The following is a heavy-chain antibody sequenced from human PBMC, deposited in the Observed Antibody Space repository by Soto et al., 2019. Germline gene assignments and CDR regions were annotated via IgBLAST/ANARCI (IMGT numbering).Heavy chain of an antibody. V-gene: IGHV3-23*01. D-gene: IGHD2-2*01. CDR1: GFTFDSHE. CDR3: AKYCVSTSCYARHFDS. Sequence: GGSLRLSCAASGFTFDSHEMSWVRQAPGKGLEWVSTISARGGSTYYAPSVKGRFTVSRDNSKNTLYLQMSSLRDEDTALYYCAKYCVSTSCYARHFDSWGQGTLVTVSS. J-gene: IGHJ4*02. CDR2: ISARGGST.